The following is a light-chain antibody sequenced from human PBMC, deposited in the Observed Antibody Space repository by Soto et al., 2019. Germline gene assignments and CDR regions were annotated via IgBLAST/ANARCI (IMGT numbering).Light chain of an antibody. J-gene: IGKJ1*01. CDR1: QSVSSY. CDR3: QQRSNWPVT. Sequence: EIVLTQSPATLSLSPGERATLSCRASQSVSSYLAWYQQKPGQTPRLLIYDASNRATDIPARFSGSGSGTDFTLTISSLEPEDFAVYYCQQRSNWPVTFGQGTRVAIK. CDR2: DAS. V-gene: IGKV3-11*01.